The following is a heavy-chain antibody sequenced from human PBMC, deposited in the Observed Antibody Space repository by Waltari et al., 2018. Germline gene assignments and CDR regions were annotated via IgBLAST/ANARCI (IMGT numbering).Heavy chain of an antibody. CDR3: ARGGWGFYLDL. D-gene: IGHD7-27*01. CDR2: ISATGGYI. CDR1: GFTFRSYN. Sequence: DVQLMESGGGLVQPGGSLRLSCAASGFTFRSYNMNWVRQAPGKGLEWVSSISATGGYIHYADSVKGRFTISRDNAKNSLYLQMSSLRDEDTAVYYCARGGWGFYLDLWGQGALVTVSS. J-gene: IGHJ5*02. V-gene: IGHV3-21*01.